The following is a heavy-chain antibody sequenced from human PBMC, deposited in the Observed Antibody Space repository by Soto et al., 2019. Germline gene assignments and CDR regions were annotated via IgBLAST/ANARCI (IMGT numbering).Heavy chain of an antibody. J-gene: IGHJ4*02. CDR3: ARKDYYDSSGYRRDFDY. D-gene: IGHD3-22*01. Sequence: QVQLVQSGAEVKKPGASVKVSCKASGYTFTSYGISWVRQAPGQGLEWMGWISAYNGNTTYAQKLQGRVTMTTDTSTSTAYMELRSLRSDDTAVYYCARKDYYDSSGYRRDFDYWGQGTLVTVSS. CDR1: GYTFTSYG. V-gene: IGHV1-18*01. CDR2: ISAYNGNT.